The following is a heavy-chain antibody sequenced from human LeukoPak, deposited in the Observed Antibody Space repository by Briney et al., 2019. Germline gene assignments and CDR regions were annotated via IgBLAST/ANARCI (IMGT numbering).Heavy chain of an antibody. Sequence: SVKVSCKASGGTFSSYAISWVRQAPGQGLEWMGGITPIFDTTNYAQKFQGRVTITADKSTSTAYVELSSLRSEDTAVYYCAATTVTPYFDYWGQGTLVTVSS. J-gene: IGHJ4*02. CDR1: GGTFSSYA. CDR2: ITPIFDTT. D-gene: IGHD4-17*01. CDR3: AATTVTPYFDY. V-gene: IGHV1-69*06.